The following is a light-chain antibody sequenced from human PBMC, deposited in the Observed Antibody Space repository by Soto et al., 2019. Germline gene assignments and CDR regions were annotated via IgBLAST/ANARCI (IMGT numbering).Light chain of an antibody. J-gene: IGKJ4*01. Sequence: DIQMTQSPSTLSASVGDRLTITCRASQSFSSYLNWYQKKPGKAPALLIYAASSLQSGVPSRFSGSGSGTAFTLTISSLQPGDFATYYGQQSYGTPQITFGGGTKVDIK. V-gene: IGKV1-39*01. CDR1: QSFSSY. CDR3: QQSYGTPQIT. CDR2: AAS.